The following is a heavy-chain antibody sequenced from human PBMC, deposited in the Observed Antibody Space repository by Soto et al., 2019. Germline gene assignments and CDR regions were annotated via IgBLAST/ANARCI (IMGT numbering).Heavy chain of an antibody. D-gene: IGHD6-13*01. Sequence: PXETLSLSCTVSGDSIRSYFWSWIRQPAGKGLEWIGRIYISGTTNYNPSLKSRVTMSLDTSKNQFSLKLTSVTAADTAVYYCASPTGVAAARFDDWGQGTLVTVSS. CDR2: IYISGTT. J-gene: IGHJ4*02. CDR3: ASPTGVAAARFDD. CDR1: GDSIRSYF. V-gene: IGHV4-4*07.